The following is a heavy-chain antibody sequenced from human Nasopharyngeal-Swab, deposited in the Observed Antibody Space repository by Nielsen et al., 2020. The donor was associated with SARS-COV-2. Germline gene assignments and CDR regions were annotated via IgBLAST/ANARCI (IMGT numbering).Heavy chain of an antibody. CDR3: ARVLAERAYYDFWSGYSDCYYGMDV. J-gene: IGHJ6*02. CDR2: IYHSGST. CDR1: GGSISSSNW. D-gene: IGHD3-3*01. V-gene: IGHV4-4*02. Sequence: SETLSLTCAVSGGSISSSNWWSWVRQPPGKGLEWIGEIYHSGSTNYNPSLKSRVTISVDKSKNQFSLKLSSVTAADTAVYYCARVLAERAYYDFWSGYSDCYYGMDVWGQGTTVTVSS.